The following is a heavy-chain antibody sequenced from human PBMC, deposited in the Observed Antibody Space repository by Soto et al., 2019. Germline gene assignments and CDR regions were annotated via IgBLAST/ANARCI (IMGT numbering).Heavy chain of an antibody. J-gene: IGHJ6*02. D-gene: IGHD4-17*01. CDR2: ISGSGGST. Sequence: GGSLRLSCAASGFTFSSYAMSWVRQAPGKGLEWVSAISGSGGSTYYADSVKGRFTISGDNSKNTLYLQMNSLRAEDTAVYYCAKDLDYDPYGMDVWGQGTTVTVSS. V-gene: IGHV3-23*01. CDR1: GFTFSSYA. CDR3: AKDLDYDPYGMDV.